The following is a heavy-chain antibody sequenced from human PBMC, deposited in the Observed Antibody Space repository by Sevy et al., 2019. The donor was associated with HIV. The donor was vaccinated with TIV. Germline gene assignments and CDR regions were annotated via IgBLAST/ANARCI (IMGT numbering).Heavy chain of an antibody. CDR2: ITSSGSTK. J-gene: IGHJ4*02. CDR3: ARDLPPSATTVAHFDY. V-gene: IGHV3-48*03. Sequence: GGSLRLSCAASGFSFSSYEMIWVRQAPGKGLEWVSFITSSGSTKHYSDSVRGRFTISRDNAKYSLSLQMNSLRAEDTAIYYCARDLPPSATTVAHFDYWGQGTLVTVSS. D-gene: IGHD4-17*01. CDR1: GFSFSSYE.